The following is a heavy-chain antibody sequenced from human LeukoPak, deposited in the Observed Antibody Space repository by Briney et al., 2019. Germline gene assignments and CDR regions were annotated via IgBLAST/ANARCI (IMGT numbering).Heavy chain of an antibody. CDR2: ISPYNGAT. D-gene: IGHD1-1*01. CDR1: GYTFTTYG. CDR3: ARDSDWNVDY. V-gene: IGHV1-18*01. J-gene: IGHJ4*02. Sequence: ASVKVSCKASGYTFTTYGITWIRQAPGQGLEWLGWISPYNGATEYAQNLQDRVSTTTDTSTNTAYIEVRSLKSDDTAVYYCARDSDWNVDYWGQGTLVTVSS.